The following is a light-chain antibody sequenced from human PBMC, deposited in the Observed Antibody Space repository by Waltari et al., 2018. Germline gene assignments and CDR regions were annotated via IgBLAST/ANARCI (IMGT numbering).Light chain of an antibody. J-gene: IGKJ5*01. CDR2: WAS. V-gene: IGKV4-1*01. CDR3: QQYYSTPDT. Sequence: DIVMTQSPDSLAVSLGERATTHCKSSQSVLYSSNNKNYLAWYQQKPGQPPKLLIYWASTRESGVPDRFSGSGSGTDFTLTISSLQAEDVAVYYCQQYYSTPDTFGQGTRLEIK. CDR1: QSVLYSSNNKNY.